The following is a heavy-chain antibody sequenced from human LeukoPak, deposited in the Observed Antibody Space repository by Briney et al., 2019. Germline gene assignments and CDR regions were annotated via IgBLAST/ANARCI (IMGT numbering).Heavy chain of an antibody. V-gene: IGHV3-30*04. D-gene: IGHD1-26*01. J-gene: IGHJ4*02. CDR2: ISYDGSNK. Sequence: PGRSLRLSCAASGFTFSSYAMHWVRQAPGKGLEWVAVISYDGSNKYYADSVKGRFTISRDNSKNTLYLQMNSLRAEDTAVYYCAKIGWELLRGELFDYWGQGTLVTVSS. CDR3: AKIGWELLRGELFDY. CDR1: GFTFSSYA.